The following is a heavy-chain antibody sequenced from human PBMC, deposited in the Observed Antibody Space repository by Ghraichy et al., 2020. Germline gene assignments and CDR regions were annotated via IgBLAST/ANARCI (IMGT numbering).Heavy chain of an antibody. CDR3: TTGGMWFGEYPPLYYYYGMDV. J-gene: IGHJ6*02. D-gene: IGHD3-10*01. CDR1: GFTFSNAW. CDR2: IKSKTDGGTT. Sequence: GGSLRLSCAASGFTFSNAWMSWVRQAPGKGLEWVGRIKSKTDGGTTDYAAPVKGRFTISRDDSKNTLYLQMNSLKTEDTAVYYCTTGGMWFGEYPPLYYYYGMDVWGQGTTVTVSS. V-gene: IGHV3-15*01.